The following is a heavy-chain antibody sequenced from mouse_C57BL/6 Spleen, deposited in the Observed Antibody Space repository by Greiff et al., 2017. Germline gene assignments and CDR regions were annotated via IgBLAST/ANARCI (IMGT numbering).Heavy chain of an antibody. V-gene: IGHV1-52*01. D-gene: IGHD2-1*01. J-gene: IGHJ3*01. CDR2: IDPSASET. CDR3: AREYYGNYGWFAY. CDR1: GYTFTSYW. Sequence: VQLQQPGAELVRPGSSVKLSCKASGYTFTSYWVHWVKQRPIQGLEWIGNIDPSASETHYNQKFKDKDTLTVDKSSSTAYMQLSSLTSEDSAVYYWAREYYGNYGWFAYWGQGTLVTVSA.